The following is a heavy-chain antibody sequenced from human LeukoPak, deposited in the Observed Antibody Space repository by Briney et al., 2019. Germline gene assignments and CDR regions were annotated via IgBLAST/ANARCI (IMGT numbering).Heavy chain of an antibody. CDR2: IIPIFGTA. D-gene: IGHD3-16*01. CDR1: GGTFSSYA. V-gene: IGHV1-69*13. CDR3: ARDEFGTYGYFDY. J-gene: IGHJ4*02. Sequence: ASVKVSCKASGGTFSSYAISWVRQAPGQGLEWMGGIIPIFGTANYAQKFQGRVTITADESTSTAYMELSSLRSEDTAVYYCARDEFGTYGYFDYWGQGTLVTVSS.